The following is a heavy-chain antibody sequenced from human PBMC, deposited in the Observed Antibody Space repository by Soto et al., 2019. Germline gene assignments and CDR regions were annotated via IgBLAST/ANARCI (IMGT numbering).Heavy chain of an antibody. CDR1: GGSISSYY. V-gene: IGHV4-59*01. Sequence: KSSETLSLTCTVSGGSISSYYWSWIRQPPGKGLEWIGYIYYSGSTNYNPSLKSRVTISVDTSKNQFSLKLSSVTAADTAVYYCARENCSGGSCPFDYWGQGTLVTVSS. CDR3: ARENCSGGSCPFDY. CDR2: IYYSGST. D-gene: IGHD2-15*01. J-gene: IGHJ4*02.